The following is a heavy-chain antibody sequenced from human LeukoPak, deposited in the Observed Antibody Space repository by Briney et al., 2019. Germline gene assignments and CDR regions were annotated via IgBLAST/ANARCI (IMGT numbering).Heavy chain of an antibody. V-gene: IGHV3-33*01. CDR1: GFTFSSYG. CDR3: ASCSSTSCYSP. Sequence: PGGSLRLSCAASGFTFSSYGMHWVRQAPGKGLEWVAVIWYDGSNKYYADSVKGRFTISRDNSKNTLYLQMNSLRAEDTAVYYCASCSSTSCYSPWGQGTLVTVSS. D-gene: IGHD2-2*02. CDR2: IWYDGSNK. J-gene: IGHJ5*02.